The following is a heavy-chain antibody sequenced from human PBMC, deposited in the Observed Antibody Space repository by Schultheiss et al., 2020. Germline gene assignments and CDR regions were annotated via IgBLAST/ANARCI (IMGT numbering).Heavy chain of an antibody. CDR3: ARGFPNHVHSFYLDL. J-gene: IGHJ4*02. Sequence: SQPLSLTCEFSGASLKGFFWNWIRQSPGSGLEWIGEINHSGATNYNPTLKSRVTISADTSKSQFSLRLSSVTAGDTAVYYCARGFPNHVHSFYLDLWGQGARVTVSS. CDR1: GASLKGFF. D-gene: IGHD2/OR15-2a*01. CDR2: INHSGAT. V-gene: IGHV4-34*01.